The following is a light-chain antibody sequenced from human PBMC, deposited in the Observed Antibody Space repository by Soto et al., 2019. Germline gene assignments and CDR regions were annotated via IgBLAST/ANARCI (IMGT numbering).Light chain of an antibody. CDR3: QQYGSSRTWT. J-gene: IGKJ1*01. CDR2: GAS. CDR1: QSVTSNY. V-gene: IGKV3-20*01. Sequence: ERVLTQSPGTLSLSPGERATLSCRASQSVTSNYLAWYQQKPGPAPRLLIYGASTRATVIPDRVSGSGSGTDFTLTISRREPEDDAVDYCQQYGSSRTWTFGQGTKVEIK.